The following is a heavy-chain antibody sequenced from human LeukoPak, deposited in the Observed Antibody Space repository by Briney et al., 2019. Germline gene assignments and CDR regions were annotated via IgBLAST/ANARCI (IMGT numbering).Heavy chain of an antibody. CDR2: INHSGSA. CDR1: GGSFSSYS. J-gene: IGHJ4*02. Sequence: NPSETLSLTCTVSGGSFSSYSWSWIRQPSGKGLEWIGEINHSGSANYSPSLRSRVTISIDTSNNQFSLILKSVTAADTSVYYCARIDPGLGGAIDYWGQGTLVTVSS. D-gene: IGHD1-14*01. V-gene: IGHV4-34*01. CDR3: ARIDPGLGGAIDY.